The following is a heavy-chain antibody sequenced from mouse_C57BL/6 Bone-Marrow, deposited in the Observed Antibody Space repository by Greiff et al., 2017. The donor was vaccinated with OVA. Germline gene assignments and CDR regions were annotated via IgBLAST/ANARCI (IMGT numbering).Heavy chain of an antibody. CDR3: ARVLRFYYWYFGV. CDR2: INPSNGGT. J-gene: IGHJ1*03. D-gene: IGHD1-1*01. Sequence: QVQLKQPGTELVKPGASVKLSCKASGYTFTSYWMHWVKQRPGQGLEWIGNINPSNGGTNYNEKFKSKATLTVDKSSSTAYMQLSSLTSEDSAVYYCARVLRFYYWYFGVGGTGTTVTVSS. V-gene: IGHV1-53*01. CDR1: GYTFTSYW.